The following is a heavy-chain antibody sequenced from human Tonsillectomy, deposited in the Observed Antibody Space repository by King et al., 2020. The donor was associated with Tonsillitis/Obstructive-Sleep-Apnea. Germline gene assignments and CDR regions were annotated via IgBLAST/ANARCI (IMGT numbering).Heavy chain of an antibody. CDR1: GDFISTSSYY. CDR3: ARLLRGYEVS. CDR2: IYYNGYT. D-gene: IGHD5-18*01. V-gene: IGHV4-39*02. Sequence: QLQESGPGLVKPSETLSLTCTVSGDFISTSSYYWGWIRQPPGKGLEWIGSIYYNGYTYYNPSLKSRVTISVDTSKNYFSLKLSFVTAADTAVYYCARLLRGYEVSWGQGNLVTVSS. J-gene: IGHJ4*02.